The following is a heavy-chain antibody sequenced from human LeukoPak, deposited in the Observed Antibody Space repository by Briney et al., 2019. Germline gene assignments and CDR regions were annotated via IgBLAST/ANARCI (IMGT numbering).Heavy chain of an antibody. V-gene: IGHV1-69*04. CDR3: ARDTDYNYYDSSGYYQPNFDY. CDR2: IIPIFGIA. CDR1: GGTFSSYA. Sequence: ASVKLSCKASGGTFSSYAISWVRQAPGQGLEWMGRIIPIFGIANYAQKFQGRVTITADKSTSTAYMELSSLRSEDTAVYYCARDTDYNYYDSSGYYQPNFDYWGQGTLVIVSS. J-gene: IGHJ4*02. D-gene: IGHD3-22*01.